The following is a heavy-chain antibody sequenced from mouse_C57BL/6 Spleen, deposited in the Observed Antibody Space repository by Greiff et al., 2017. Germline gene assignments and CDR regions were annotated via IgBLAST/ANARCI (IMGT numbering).Heavy chain of an antibody. D-gene: IGHD1-1*01. CDR2: INPSTGGT. Sequence: EVKLVESGPELVKPGASVTISCKASGYSFTGYYMNWVKQSPEKSLEWIGEINPSTGGTTYNQQFKAKATLTVDKSSSTAYVQLKSLTSEDSAVYYCARTPSYNGSSSFAYWGQGTLVTGSA. CDR1: GYSFTGYY. CDR3: ARTPSYNGSSSFAY. J-gene: IGHJ3*01. V-gene: IGHV1-42*01.